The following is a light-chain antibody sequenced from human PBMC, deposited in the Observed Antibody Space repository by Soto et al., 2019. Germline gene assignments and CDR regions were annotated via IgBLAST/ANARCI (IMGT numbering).Light chain of an antibody. CDR3: HQYDSSPLT. CDR1: QSVSSSY. J-gene: IGKJ4*01. V-gene: IGKV3-20*01. CDR2: GAS. Sequence: EIVLTQSPGTLSLSPGERATLSCSASQSVSSSYLAWYQQKPGQAPRLLIYGASSRATGIPDRFSGSGSVTDFTLTISRLEPEDFAVYYCHQYDSSPLTFGGGTKVEIK.